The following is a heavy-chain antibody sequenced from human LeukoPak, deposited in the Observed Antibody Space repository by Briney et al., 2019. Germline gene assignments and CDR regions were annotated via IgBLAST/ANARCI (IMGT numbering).Heavy chain of an antibody. CDR2: IYPGDSDT. V-gene: IGHV5-51*01. D-gene: IGHD3-10*01. CDR3: ASGGWFGELLL. CDR1: GYGFTSYW. Sequence: GASLKISCKGSGYGFTSYWIGWGRRMPGKGVEWMGIIYPGDSDTRYSPSFQGQVTISADKSISTAYLQWSSLKASDTAIYYCASGGWFGELLLWGQGTLVTVSS. J-gene: IGHJ4*02.